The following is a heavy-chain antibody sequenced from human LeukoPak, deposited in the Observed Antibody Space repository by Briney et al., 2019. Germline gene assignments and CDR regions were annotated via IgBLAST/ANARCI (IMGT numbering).Heavy chain of an antibody. J-gene: IGHJ4*02. D-gene: IGHD2-15*01. CDR3: ARDLGPPYCSGGSCPSEIDY. Sequence: ASVKVSCKASGYTFTSYGISWVRQAPGQGLEWMGWISAYNGNTNYAQKLQGRVTMTTDTSTSTAYMELRSLRSDDTAVYYCARDLGPPYCSGGSCPSEIDYWGQGTLVTVSS. CDR2: ISAYNGNT. CDR1: GYTFTSYG. V-gene: IGHV1-18*01.